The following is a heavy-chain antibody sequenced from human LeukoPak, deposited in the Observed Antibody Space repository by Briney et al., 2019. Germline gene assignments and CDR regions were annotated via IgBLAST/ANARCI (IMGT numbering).Heavy chain of an antibody. CDR3: ARDGYDYVWGSYRYNWFDP. CDR2: IIPIFGTA. D-gene: IGHD3-16*02. Sequence: ASVKVSCTASGGTFTSYAISWVRQAPGQGLEWMGGIIPIFGTANYAQKFQGRVTITADESTSTAYMELSSLRSDDTAVYYCARDGYDYVWGSYRYNWFDPWGQGTLVTVSS. CDR1: GGTFTSYA. V-gene: IGHV1-69*13. J-gene: IGHJ5*02.